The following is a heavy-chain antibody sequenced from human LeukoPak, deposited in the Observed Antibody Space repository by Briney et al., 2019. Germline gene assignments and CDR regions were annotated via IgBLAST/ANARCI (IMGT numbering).Heavy chain of an antibody. CDR3: ARGQQMATTYYFDY. D-gene: IGHD5-24*01. CDR1: GGSFSGYY. Sequence: SETLSLTCAVCGGSFSGYYWSWIRQPPGKGLEWIGEINHSGSTNYNPSLKSRVTISVDTSKNQFSLKLSSVTAADTAVYYCARGQQMATTYYFDYWGQGTLVTVSS. J-gene: IGHJ4*02. V-gene: IGHV4-34*01. CDR2: INHSGST.